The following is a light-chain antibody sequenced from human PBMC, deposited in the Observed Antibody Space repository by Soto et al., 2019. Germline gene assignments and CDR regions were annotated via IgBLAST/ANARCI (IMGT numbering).Light chain of an antibody. V-gene: IGKV3-20*01. Sequence: ELVLTQSPGTLSLSPGERATLSCRASQSVSSSYLGWYQQKPGQAPRLLIYGASSRATGIPDRFSGSGSGTDFTLTISRLEPEDFAVYYCQRYGGSSLYTCGQGTKLEIK. CDR2: GAS. CDR3: QRYGGSSLYT. CDR1: QSVSSSY. J-gene: IGKJ2*01.